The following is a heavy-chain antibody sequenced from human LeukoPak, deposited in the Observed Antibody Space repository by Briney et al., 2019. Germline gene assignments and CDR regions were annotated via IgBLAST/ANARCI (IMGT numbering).Heavy chain of an antibody. D-gene: IGHD3-22*01. CDR3: ARVYSSLWGPSFDY. CDR2: IKQDGSEK. Sequence: GGSLRLSCAASAFTSSNYWMNWVRQAPGTGLEWVANIKQDGSEKYYVDSVKGRFTISRGNAKNSLFLQMNSLRAEGTAVYYCARVYSSLWGPSFDYWGQGALVTVSS. CDR1: AFTSSNYW. J-gene: IGHJ4*02. V-gene: IGHV3-7*05.